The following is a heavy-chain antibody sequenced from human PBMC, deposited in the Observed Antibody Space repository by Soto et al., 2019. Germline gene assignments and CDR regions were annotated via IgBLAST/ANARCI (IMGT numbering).Heavy chain of an antibody. J-gene: IGHJ4*02. V-gene: IGHV3-23*01. CDR3: AKGGGSCCFDC. D-gene: IGHD2-15*01. Sequence: EVQLLESGGGLVQPGGSLRLSCAASGFTFSTYAMSWVRQAPGKGLEWVSAISGSGGNSTFYGDSVKGRFTISRDNSKNTLYLQMNSLGAGDTAVYYCAKGGGSCCFDCSGQGTLVTVSS. CDR1: GFTFSTYA. CDR2: ISGSGGNST.